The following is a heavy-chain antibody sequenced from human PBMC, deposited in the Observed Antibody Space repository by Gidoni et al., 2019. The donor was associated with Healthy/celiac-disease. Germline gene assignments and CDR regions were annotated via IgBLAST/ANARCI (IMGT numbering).Heavy chain of an antibody. Sequence: QVQLVQSGAEVQKPGSSVKVSCKASGGTFSSYAISWVRQAPGQGLEWMGGIIPIFGTANYAQKFQGRVTITADESTSTAYMELSSLRSEDTAVYYCARSHDYGDYEYYYYYGMDVWGQGTTVTVSS. CDR2: IIPIFGTA. J-gene: IGHJ6*02. CDR3: ARSHDYGDYEYYYYYGMDV. D-gene: IGHD4-17*01. V-gene: IGHV1-69*01. CDR1: GGTFSSYA.